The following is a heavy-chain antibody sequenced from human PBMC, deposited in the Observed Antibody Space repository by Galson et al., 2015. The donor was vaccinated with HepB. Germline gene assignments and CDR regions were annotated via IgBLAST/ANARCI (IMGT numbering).Heavy chain of an antibody. CDR3: ARDVHDSSGYYPGGQTDD. Sequence: SVKVSCKASGYSFTSYSFSWVRQAPGQGFEWMGWISAYNGNTHFAQKFQGRVTMTTDTSTSTAYMELRSLTSDDTAVYYCARDVHDSSGYYPGGQTDDWGQGTLVAVSS. CDR1: GYSFTSYS. V-gene: IGHV1-18*04. D-gene: IGHD3-22*01. J-gene: IGHJ4*02. CDR2: ISAYNGNT.